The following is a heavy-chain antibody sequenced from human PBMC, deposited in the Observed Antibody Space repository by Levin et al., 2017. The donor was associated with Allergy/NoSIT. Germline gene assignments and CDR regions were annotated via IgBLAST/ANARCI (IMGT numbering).Heavy chain of an antibody. CDR2: INHSGST. V-gene: IGHV4-34*01. Sequence: SETLSLTCAVYGGSFSGYYWSWIRQPPGKGLEWIGEINHSGSTNYNPSLKSRVTISVDTSKNQFSLKLSSVTAADTAVYYCARRPMVRGAPGYFQHWGQGTLVTVSS. J-gene: IGHJ1*01. D-gene: IGHD3-10*01. CDR3: ARRPMVRGAPGYFQH. CDR1: GGSFSGYY.